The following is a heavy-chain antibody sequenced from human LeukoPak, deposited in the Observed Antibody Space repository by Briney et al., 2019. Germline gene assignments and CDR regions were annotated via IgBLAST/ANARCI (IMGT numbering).Heavy chain of an antibody. Sequence: PGGSLRLSCAASGFTFSNFAMSWVRQAPGKGLEWVSTVTSSGAVTYYRDSVKGRFTISKDNSKNMLFLQMNSLRAEDTAVYYCAKVWWLVRTSDYWGQGTLVTVAS. D-gene: IGHD6-19*01. CDR3: AKVWWLVRTSDY. CDR2: VTSSGAVT. J-gene: IGHJ4*02. CDR1: GFTFSNFA. V-gene: IGHV3-23*01.